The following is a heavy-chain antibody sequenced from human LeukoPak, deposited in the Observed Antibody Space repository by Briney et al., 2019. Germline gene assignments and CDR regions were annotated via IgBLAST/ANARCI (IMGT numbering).Heavy chain of an antibody. D-gene: IGHD3-10*01. Sequence: PSETLSLTCTVSGYSISSGYYWGWIRQPPGKGLEWIGEINHSGSTNYNPSLKSRVTISVDTSKNQFSLKLSSVTAADTAVYYCARGPTTGRYYYGSGFYYYMDVWGKGTTVTISS. V-gene: IGHV4-38-2*02. CDR1: GYSISSGYY. CDR2: INHSGST. J-gene: IGHJ6*03. CDR3: ARGPTTGRYYYGSGFYYYMDV.